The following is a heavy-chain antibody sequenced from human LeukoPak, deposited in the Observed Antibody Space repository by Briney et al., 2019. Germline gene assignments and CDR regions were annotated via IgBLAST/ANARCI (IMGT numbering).Heavy chain of an antibody. D-gene: IGHD3-10*01. CDR2: ISGSGGST. J-gene: IGHJ4*02. CDR3: AKRGSGTPNY. Sequence: GGSLRLSGAASGFTFSSYAMSWVRQAPGKGLEWVSTISGSGGSTYYADSVKGRFTISRDNSKNTLYLQMNSLRAEDTAVYYCAKRGSGTPNYWGQGTLVTVST. CDR1: GFTFSSYA. V-gene: IGHV3-23*01.